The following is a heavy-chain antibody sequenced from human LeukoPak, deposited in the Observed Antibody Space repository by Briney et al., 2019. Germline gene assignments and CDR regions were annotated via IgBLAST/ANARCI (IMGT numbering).Heavy chain of an antibody. Sequence: SETLSLTCTVSGYSITSGYYWSWIRQPPGKGLEWIGYIYYSGSTYYNPSLKSRVSISVDTSEDQFSLKLSSVTAADTAVYYCARGFNWGTNYFDPWGQGTLVTVSS. CDR1: GYSITSGYY. CDR3: ARGFNWGTNYFDP. CDR2: IYYSGST. D-gene: IGHD7-27*01. V-gene: IGHV4-30-4*08. J-gene: IGHJ5*02.